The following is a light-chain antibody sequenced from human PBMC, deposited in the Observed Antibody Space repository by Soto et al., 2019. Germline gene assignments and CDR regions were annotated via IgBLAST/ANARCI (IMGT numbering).Light chain of an antibody. CDR1: QSGINN. V-gene: IGKV3-15*01. J-gene: IGKJ4*01. Sequence: EIVMTQSPATLSVSPGERATLSCRATQSGINNLAWYQQKPGQAPRLLIYGASTRATGIPARFSGSGSGTEFTLTIGSLQSEDFAVYYCQQYTNWPLSFGGGTKVEIK. CDR2: GAS. CDR3: QQYTNWPLS.